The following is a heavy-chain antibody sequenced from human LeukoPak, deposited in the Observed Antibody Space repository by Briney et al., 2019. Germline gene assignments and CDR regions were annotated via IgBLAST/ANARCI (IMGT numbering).Heavy chain of an antibody. V-gene: IGHV3-33*08. CDR2: IWYDGSNK. D-gene: IGHD6-19*01. J-gene: IGHJ5*02. CDR3: ARDKGAVADHPFS. Sequence: GGSLRLSCAASGFTFSSYAMSWVRQAPGKGLEWVAVIWYDGSNKYYADSVKGRFTISRDNSKNTLYLQMNSLRAEDTAVYYCARDKGAVADHPFSWGQGTLVTVSS. CDR1: GFTFSSYA.